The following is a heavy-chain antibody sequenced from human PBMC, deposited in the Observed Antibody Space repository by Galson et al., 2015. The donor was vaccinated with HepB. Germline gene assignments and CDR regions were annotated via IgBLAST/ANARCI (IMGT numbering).Heavy chain of an antibody. CDR3: ATSAEGYYGSGSYQRYYYYYYMDV. V-gene: IGHV1-24*01. Sequence: SVKVSCKVSGYTLTELSMHWVRQAPGKGLEWMGGFDPEDGETIYAQKFQGRVTMTEDTSTDTAYMELSSLRSEDTAVYYCATSAEGYYGSGSYQRYYYYYYMDVWGKGTTVTVSS. J-gene: IGHJ6*03. D-gene: IGHD3-10*01. CDR1: GYTLTELS. CDR2: FDPEDGET.